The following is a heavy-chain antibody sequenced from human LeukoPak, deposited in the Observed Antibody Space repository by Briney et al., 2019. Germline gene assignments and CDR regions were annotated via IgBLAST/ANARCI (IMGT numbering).Heavy chain of an antibody. J-gene: IGHJ5*02. CDR3: ARLSGYSTQAWFDP. Sequence: SETLSLTCTVSVGSISSYYGRGMRQPRGKGREWIGYIYYSGSTNYNPSLKSRVTISGDTSKNPFSLKLSSVTAADTAVYYCARLSGYSTQAWFDPWGQGTLVTVSS. CDR2: IYYSGST. V-gene: IGHV4-59*08. CDR1: VGSISSYY. D-gene: IGHD5-12*01.